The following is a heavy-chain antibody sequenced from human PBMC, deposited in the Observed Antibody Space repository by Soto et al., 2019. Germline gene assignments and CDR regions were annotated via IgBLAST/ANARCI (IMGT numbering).Heavy chain of an antibody. J-gene: IGHJ3*02. CDR2: IYHSGST. CDR1: GGSISSYS. Sequence: TSETLSLTCTVSGGSISSYSWSWIRQPPGKGLEWIGYIYHSGSTYYNPSLKSRVTISVDRSKNQFSLKLSSVTAADTAVYYCARTPDIWGQGTMVTVSS. V-gene: IGHV4-30-2*01. CDR3: ARTPDI.